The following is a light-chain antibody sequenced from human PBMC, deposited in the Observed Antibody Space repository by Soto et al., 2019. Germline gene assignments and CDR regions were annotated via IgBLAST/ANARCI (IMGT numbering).Light chain of an antibody. Sequence: DIQMTQSPSSVSASVGDRVTITCRAIQAITYWLAWYQQTPGKGPKVLIYDASSLQGGVPSRFSGSGSGTDFTLTISSLLPEDSATYVWQQAHSFPLTFGGGTNVEIK. V-gene: IGKV1D-12*01. CDR3: QQAHSFPLT. CDR1: QAITYW. CDR2: DAS. J-gene: IGKJ4*01.